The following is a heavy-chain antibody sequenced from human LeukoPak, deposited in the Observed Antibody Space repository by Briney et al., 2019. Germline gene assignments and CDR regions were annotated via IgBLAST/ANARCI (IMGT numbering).Heavy chain of an antibody. CDR3: ARDYPDGRFLEWLSSATDFDY. D-gene: IGHD3-3*01. J-gene: IGHJ4*02. V-gene: IGHV3-23*01. Sequence: GGSLRLSCAASGFNFSNYAMTWVRQTPEKGLEWVSAISSGDGTTYYADSVKGRFTISRDNSKNSLYLQMNSLRAEDSAVYYCARDYPDGRFLEWLSSATDFDYWGQGTLVTVSS. CDR2: ISSGDGTT. CDR1: GFNFSNYA.